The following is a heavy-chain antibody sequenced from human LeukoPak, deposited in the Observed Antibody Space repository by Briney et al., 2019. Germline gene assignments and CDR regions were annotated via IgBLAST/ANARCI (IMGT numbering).Heavy chain of an antibody. J-gene: IGHJ4*02. D-gene: IGHD5-18*01. Sequence: GGSLRLSCAASGFTFSSYWMHWVRQAPGKGLVWVSRIHSDGSVTYYADSVKGRFTISRDNAKNTLYLQMNSLRAEDTAVYYCATEGFGYRYNGWGQGTLVTVSS. CDR2: IHSDGSVT. V-gene: IGHV3-74*01. CDR1: GFTFSSYW. CDR3: ATEGFGYRYNG.